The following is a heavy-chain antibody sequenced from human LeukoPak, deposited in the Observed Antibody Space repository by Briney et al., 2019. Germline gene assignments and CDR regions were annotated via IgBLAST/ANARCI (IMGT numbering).Heavy chain of an antibody. D-gene: IGHD1-1*01. CDR1: GYTFTSYG. Sequence: ASVKVSCKASGYTFTSYGISWVRQAPGQGLEWMGWISAYNGNTNYAQKLQGRVTMTTDKSTSTAYMELRSLRSDDTAVYYCARDKRGTYYYYYYGMDVWGQGTTVTVSS. V-gene: IGHV1-18*01. CDR2: ISAYNGNT. J-gene: IGHJ6*02. CDR3: ARDKRGTYYYYYYGMDV.